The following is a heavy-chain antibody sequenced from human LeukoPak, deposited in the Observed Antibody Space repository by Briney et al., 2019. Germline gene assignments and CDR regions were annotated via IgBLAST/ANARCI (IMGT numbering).Heavy chain of an antibody. J-gene: IGHJ4*02. CDR3: AREEGGTRSIDY. V-gene: IGHV1-3*01. CDR2: INAGNGNT. Sequence: ASVKVSCKASGYTFTSYAMHWVRQAPGQRLEWMGWINAGNGNTKYSQKFQGRVTITRDTSASTAYMELSSLRSEDTAVYYCAREEGGTRSIDYWGQGTLVTVSS. D-gene: IGHD1-1*01. CDR1: GYTFTSYA.